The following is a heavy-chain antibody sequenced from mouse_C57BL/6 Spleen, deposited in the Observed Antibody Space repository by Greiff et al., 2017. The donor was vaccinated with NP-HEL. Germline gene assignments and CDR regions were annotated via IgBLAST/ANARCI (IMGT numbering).Heavy chain of an antibody. CDR2: IYPGDGDT. V-gene: IGHV1-82*01. J-gene: IGHJ3*01. Sequence: VQLQESGPELVKPGASVKISCKASGYAFSSSWMNWVKQRPGKGLEWIGRIYPGDGDTNYNGKFKGKATLTADISSSTAYMQLSSLTSEDSAVYFCARDGYYSFAYWGQGTLVTVSA. CDR3: ARDGYYSFAY. CDR1: GYAFSSSW. D-gene: IGHD2-3*01.